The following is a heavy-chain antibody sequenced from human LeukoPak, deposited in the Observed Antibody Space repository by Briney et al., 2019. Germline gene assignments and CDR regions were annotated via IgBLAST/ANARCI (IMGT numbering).Heavy chain of an antibody. V-gene: IGHV1-18*01. CDR3: ARDPMYSSGLPPDY. Sequence: GASVKVSCKASGYTFTSYGISWVRQAPGHGLEWMGWISAYNGNTNYAQKLQGRVTMTTDTSTSTAYMELRSLRSDDTAVYYCARDPMYSSGLPPDYWGQGTLVTVSS. D-gene: IGHD6-19*01. J-gene: IGHJ4*02. CDR2: ISAYNGNT. CDR1: GYTFTSYG.